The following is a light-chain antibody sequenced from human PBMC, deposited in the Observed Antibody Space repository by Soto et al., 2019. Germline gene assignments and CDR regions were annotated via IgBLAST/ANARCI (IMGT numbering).Light chain of an antibody. CDR2: GAS. CDR1: QSVRSSY. V-gene: IGKV3-20*01. Sequence: EIVLTQSPGTLSLSPGERATLSCRASQSVRSSYLAWYQQKPGQAPRLLTYGASSRATGIPDRFSDSGSGTDFTLTITRLEPEDFAMYYCHQYVSSPWTFGQGTKVDI. J-gene: IGKJ1*01. CDR3: HQYVSSPWT.